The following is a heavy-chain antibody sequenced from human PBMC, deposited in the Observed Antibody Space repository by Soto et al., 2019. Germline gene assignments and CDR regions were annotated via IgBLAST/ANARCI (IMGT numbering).Heavy chain of an antibody. CDR3: AGDNPSGGGDRYGMDV. CDR2: ISAYKGNT. J-gene: IGHJ6*02. D-gene: IGHD3-16*01. CDR1: GYTFTSYG. Sequence: QVQLVQSGAEVKKPGASVKVSCKASGYTFTSYGISWVRQAPGQGLEWMGWISAYKGNTNYGQKLQGRVTMATDTSTSTAYKELESLGSDDTAGYYWAGDNPSGGGDRYGMDVWGQGTTVIVSS. V-gene: IGHV1-18*01.